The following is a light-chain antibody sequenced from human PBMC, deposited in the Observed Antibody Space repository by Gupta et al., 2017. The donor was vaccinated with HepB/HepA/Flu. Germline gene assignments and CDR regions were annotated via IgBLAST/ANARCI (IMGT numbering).Light chain of an antibody. CDR2: DAS. CDR3: QQRNSWPFT. V-gene: IGKV3-11*01. CDR1: PSASSY. Sequence: EIVLPQSPATLSLSPGERATLSCRASPSASSYLAWYQQKPGQAPRLLIYDASNSATGIPARFSGGGSGTDFTLTISSLEPEDFAVYYCQQRNSWPFTFGGGTKVEIK. J-gene: IGKJ4*01.